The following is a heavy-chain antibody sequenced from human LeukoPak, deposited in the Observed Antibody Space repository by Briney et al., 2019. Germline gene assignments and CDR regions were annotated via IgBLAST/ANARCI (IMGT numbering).Heavy chain of an antibody. V-gene: IGHV3-23*01. CDR2: ISGSGGDT. Sequence: PGGSLRLSCAASGFTFSSYAMSWVRQAPGKGLDWVSSISGSGGDTYYADSVKGRFTISRDNSKNTLYLQMNSLRAEDTAVYYCAKGRWGFDIWGQGTMVTVSS. CDR3: AKGRWGFDI. D-gene: IGHD4-23*01. CDR1: GFTFSSYA. J-gene: IGHJ3*02.